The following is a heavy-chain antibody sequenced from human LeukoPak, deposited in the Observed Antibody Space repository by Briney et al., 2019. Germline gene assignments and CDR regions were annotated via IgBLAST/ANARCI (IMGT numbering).Heavy chain of an antibody. V-gene: IGHV3-30-3*01. CDR3: AGGRDSGVAVVPAALFDY. D-gene: IGHD2-2*01. CDR1: GFTFSSYA. Sequence: QPGGSLRLSCAASGFTFSSYAMHWVRQAPGKGLEWVAVISYDGSNKYYADSVKGRFTISRDNSKNTLYPQMNSLRAEDTAVYYCAGGRDSGVAVVPAALFDYWGQGTLVTVSS. CDR2: ISYDGSNK. J-gene: IGHJ4*02.